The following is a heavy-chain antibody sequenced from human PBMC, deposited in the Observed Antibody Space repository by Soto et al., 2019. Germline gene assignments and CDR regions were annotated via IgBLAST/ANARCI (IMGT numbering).Heavy chain of an antibody. J-gene: IGHJ4*02. CDR2: IYYSGST. D-gene: IGHD3-10*01. V-gene: IGHV4-30-4*01. Sequence: QVQLQESGPGLVKPSQTLSLTCTVSGGSISSGDYYWSWIRQPPGKGLEWIGYIYYSGSTYYNPSLKSRVTISVDTSKNQFSLKLSSVTAADTAVYYCAREGALYGSGSYSDYWGQGTLVTVSS. CDR3: AREGALYGSGSYSDY. CDR1: GGSISSGDYY.